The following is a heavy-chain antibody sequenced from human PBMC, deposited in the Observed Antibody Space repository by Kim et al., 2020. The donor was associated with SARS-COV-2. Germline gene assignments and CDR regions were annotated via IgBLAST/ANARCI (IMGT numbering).Heavy chain of an antibody. CDR2: INNKTDGGTT. V-gene: IGHV3-15*01. CDR3: TTDLPHYDLWGGYSKYYGTDV. D-gene: IGHD3-3*01. J-gene: IGHJ6*02. Sequence: GGSLRLSCAASGFTFSDAWMTWVRQAPGKGLEWVGRINNKTDGGTTDYAAPVKGRFTISRDDSKNTLYLQMNSLKIEDTAVYYCTTDLPHYDLWGGYSKYYGTDVWGQGTTVTVSS. CDR1: GFTFSDAW.